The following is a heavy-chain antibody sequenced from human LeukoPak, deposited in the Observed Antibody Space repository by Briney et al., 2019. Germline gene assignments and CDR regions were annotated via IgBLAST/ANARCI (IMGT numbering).Heavy chain of an antibody. CDR1: GYTLTELS. D-gene: IGHD6-13*01. J-gene: IGHJ4*02. Sequence: GASVKVSCKVSGYTLTELSMHWVRQAPGKGLEWMGGFDPEDGETIYAQKFQGRVTMTEDTSTDTAYMELSSLRSEDTALYYCATDPYSSSPGGYWGQGTLVTVSS. V-gene: IGHV1-24*01. CDR2: FDPEDGET. CDR3: ATDPYSSSPGGY.